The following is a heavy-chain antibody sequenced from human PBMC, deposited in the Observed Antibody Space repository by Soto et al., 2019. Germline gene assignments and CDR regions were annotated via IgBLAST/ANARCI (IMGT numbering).Heavy chain of an antibody. CDR3: ARGADVLRFLEWLSGGAYYYYYMDV. V-gene: IGHV1-8*01. D-gene: IGHD3-3*01. Sequence: ASVKVSCKASGYTFTSYDINWVRQATGQGLEWMGWMNPNSGNTGYAQKFQGRVTMTRNTSISTAYMELSSLRSEDTAVYYCARGADVLRFLEWLSGGAYYYYYMDVWGKGTTVTVSS. J-gene: IGHJ6*03. CDR1: GYTFTSYD. CDR2: MNPNSGNT.